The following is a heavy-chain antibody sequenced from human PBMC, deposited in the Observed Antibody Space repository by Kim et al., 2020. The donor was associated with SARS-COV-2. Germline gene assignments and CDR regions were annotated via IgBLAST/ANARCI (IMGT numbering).Heavy chain of an antibody. CDR3: AKGGTNSAYDI. J-gene: IGHJ3*02. V-gene: IGHV3-23*01. CDR1: GFTFSSYA. D-gene: IGHD2-8*01. CDR2: ISGGDDTT. Sequence: GGSLRLSCGASGFTFSSYAMNWVRQAPGKGLEWVSAISGGDDTTYYADSVKGRFTISRDNSKNTLYVQMNSLRAEDTAVYYCAKGGTNSAYDIWGQGTMV.